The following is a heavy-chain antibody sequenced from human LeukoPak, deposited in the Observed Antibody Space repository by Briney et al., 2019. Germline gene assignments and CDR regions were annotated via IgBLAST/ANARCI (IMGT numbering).Heavy chain of an antibody. V-gene: IGHV6-1*01. Sequence: SQTLSLTCAISGDSVSSKSAAWTWIRQSPSRGLEWLGRTYYRSKWSNDYAVSVRRRITFNPDTSKNQFSLQLSSVTAADTAVYYCARVARRKIGATLYYFDYWGQGTLVTVSS. CDR3: ARVARRKIGATLYYFDY. CDR2: TYYRSKWSN. J-gene: IGHJ4*02. D-gene: IGHD1-26*01. CDR1: GDSVSSKSAA.